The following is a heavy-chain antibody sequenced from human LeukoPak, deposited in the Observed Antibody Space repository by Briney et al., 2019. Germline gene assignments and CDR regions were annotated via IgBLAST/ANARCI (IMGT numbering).Heavy chain of an antibody. V-gene: IGHV4-59*01. Sequence: SETLSLTCTVSGGSISSYYWCWIRQPPGKGLEWIGYIYYSGSTNYNPSLKSRVTISVDTSKNQFSLKLSSVTAADTAVYYCAREGILTGYFNHDAFDIWGQGTMVTVSS. CDR1: GGSISSYY. CDR3: AREGILTGYFNHDAFDI. D-gene: IGHD3-9*01. J-gene: IGHJ3*02. CDR2: IYYSGST.